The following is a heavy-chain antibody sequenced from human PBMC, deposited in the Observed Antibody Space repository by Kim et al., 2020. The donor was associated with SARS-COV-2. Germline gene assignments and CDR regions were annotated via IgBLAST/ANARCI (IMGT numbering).Heavy chain of an antibody. CDR1: GFSFSSYA. Sequence: GGSLRLSCAASGFSFSSYAMSWVRQAPGKGLEWVSVISGSGGGTYYADSVKGRFTISRDNSKNTVYMQMNSLRAEDTAVYYCAKASTKGPSVFPLAPCSRSTSESTAALGCLVKDYFPH. D-gene: IGHD6-25*01. CDR2: ISGSGGGT. CDR3: AKASTKGPSVFPLAPCSRSTSESTAALGCLVKDYFPH. J-gene: IGHJ1*01. V-gene: IGHV3-23*01.